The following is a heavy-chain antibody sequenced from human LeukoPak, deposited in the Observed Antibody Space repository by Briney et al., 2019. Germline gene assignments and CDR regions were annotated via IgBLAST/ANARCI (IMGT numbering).Heavy chain of an antibody. D-gene: IGHD2-2*01. CDR3: TRDRLACTSTACYSSFDY. Sequence: GGSLRLSCVASGFTFSDHYMDWVRQAPGKGLGWVANIKEDGSEKNYVDSVKGRFTISRDNAKNSLYLQMNSLRAEDTAVYYCTRDRLACTSTACYSSFDYWGQGTLVTVSS. J-gene: IGHJ4*02. V-gene: IGHV3-7*01. CDR2: IKEDGSEK. CDR1: GFTFSDHY.